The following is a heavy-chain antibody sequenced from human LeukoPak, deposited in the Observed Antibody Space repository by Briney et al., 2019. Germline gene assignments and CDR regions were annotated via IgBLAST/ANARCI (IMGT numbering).Heavy chain of an antibody. CDR2: IYTSGST. D-gene: IGHD3-22*01. CDR3: AGVGGYYRVDY. J-gene: IGHJ4*02. V-gene: IGHV4-61*02. CDR1: GGSISSGSYY. Sequence: SETLSVTFTGSGGSISSGSYYLSWIRQPAGKGLEWIGRIYTSGSTNYNPSLKSRVTISVDTSKNQFSLKLSSVTAADTAVYYCAGVGGYYRVDYWGQGTLVTVSS.